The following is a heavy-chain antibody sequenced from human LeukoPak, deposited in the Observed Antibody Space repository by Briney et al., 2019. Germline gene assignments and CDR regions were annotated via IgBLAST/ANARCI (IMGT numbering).Heavy chain of an antibody. CDR2: INHSGST. J-gene: IGHJ4*02. V-gene: IGHV4-34*01. Sequence: SETLSLTCAVSGGSFSGYYCSWIRQPPGKGLDWIGEINHSGSTNSSPSLKSRVTISVDTSKNQFSLKLSSVTAADTAVYYCARALRYSGYDLIDYWGQGTLVTVSS. CDR3: ARALRYSGYDLIDY. D-gene: IGHD5-12*01. CDR1: GGSFSGYY.